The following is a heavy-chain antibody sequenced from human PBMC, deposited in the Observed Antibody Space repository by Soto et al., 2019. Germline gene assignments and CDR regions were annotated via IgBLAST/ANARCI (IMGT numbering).Heavy chain of an antibody. CDR3: ARDPTDVDTAMAPGRLKWYGMDV. CDR2: IIPIFGTA. CDR1: GGTFSSYA. Sequence: ASVKVSCKASGGTFSSYAISWVRQAPGQGLEWMGGIIPIFGTANYAQKFQGRVTITADESTSTAYMELSSLRSEDTAVYYCARDPTDVDTAMAPGRLKWYGMDVWGQGTTVTVSS. J-gene: IGHJ6*02. V-gene: IGHV1-69*13. D-gene: IGHD5-18*01.